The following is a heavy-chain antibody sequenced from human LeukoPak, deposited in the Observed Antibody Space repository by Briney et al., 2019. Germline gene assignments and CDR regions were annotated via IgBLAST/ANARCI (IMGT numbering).Heavy chain of an antibody. D-gene: IGHD3-3*01. V-gene: IGHV3-7*01. Sequence: GGSLRLSCSASGFTCSSYWMSWLRQAPGKGLEWVTNIKQDGSEKYYVDSGKGRLTMPRYNAKDSLYLQMNSLRAEDTAVYYCASYTYYDFWSGYYKRSDAFDIWGQGTVVTVSS. CDR2: IKQDGSEK. CDR3: ASYTYYDFWSGYYKRSDAFDI. CDR1: GFTCSSYW. J-gene: IGHJ3*02.